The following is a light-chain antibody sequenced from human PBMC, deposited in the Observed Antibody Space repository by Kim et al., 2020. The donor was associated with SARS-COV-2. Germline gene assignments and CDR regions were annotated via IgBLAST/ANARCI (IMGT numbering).Light chain of an antibody. CDR3: SAYTGSNSLV. CDR2: EVS. CDR1: SSDIGGGHNY. J-gene: IGLJ3*02. Sequence: QSVTISCTVPSSDIGGGHNYVSWYQQHPGKAPNLMIYEVSQRPSGVPDRFSGSKSGNTASLTVSGLQAEDEADYYCSAYTGSNSLVFGGGTQLTVL. V-gene: IGLV2-8*01.